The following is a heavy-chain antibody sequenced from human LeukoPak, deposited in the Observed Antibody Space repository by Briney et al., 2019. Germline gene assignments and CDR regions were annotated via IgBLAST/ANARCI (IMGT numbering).Heavy chain of an antibody. CDR3: ARDRIKNYFDP. D-gene: IGHD1-7*01. J-gene: IGHJ5*02. Sequence: AEPLSLTCAVYGGSFSGYYWSWIRQPPGKGLEWIGEINHSGRTNYNASLKSRVTISVDTSKKQFFLRQTSMSAAHTPLCYSARDRIKNYFDPWGQGTLVTVSS. V-gene: IGHV4-34*01. CDR1: GGSFSGYY. CDR2: INHSGRT.